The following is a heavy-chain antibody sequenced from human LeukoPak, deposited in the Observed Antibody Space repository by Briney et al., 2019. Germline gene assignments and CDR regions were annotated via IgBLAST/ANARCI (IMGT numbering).Heavy chain of an antibody. Sequence: PSETLSLTCTVSGASISSTSHYWGWIRQPPGKGLEWVGSIYYSGSTYYNPSLKSRVTMSIDMSKKQFSLKLSSVTAADTAVYYCARAVRGVIKSYYYYYMDVWGQGTMVTVSS. CDR2: IYYSGST. CDR1: GASISSTSHY. V-gene: IGHV4-39*07. CDR3: ARAVRGVIKSYYYYYMDV. D-gene: IGHD3-10*01. J-gene: IGHJ6*03.